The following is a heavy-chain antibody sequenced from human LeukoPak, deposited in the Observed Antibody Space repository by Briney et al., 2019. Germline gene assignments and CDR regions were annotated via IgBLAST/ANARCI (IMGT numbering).Heavy chain of an antibody. V-gene: IGHV1-24*01. J-gene: IGHJ6*02. Sequence: GASVKVSCKVSGYTLTELSMHWVRQAPGKGLEWMGGFDPEDGETIYAQKFQGRVTMTEDTSTDTAYMELSSLGSEDTAVYYCATRSGSYYRIRYGMDVWGQGTTVTVSS. CDR2: FDPEDGET. CDR3: ATRSGSYYRIRYGMDV. D-gene: IGHD3-10*01. CDR1: GYTLTELS.